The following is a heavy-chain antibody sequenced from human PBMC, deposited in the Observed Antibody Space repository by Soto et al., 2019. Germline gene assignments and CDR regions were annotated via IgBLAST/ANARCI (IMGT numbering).Heavy chain of an antibody. D-gene: IGHD2-15*01. V-gene: IGHV1-69*12. J-gene: IGHJ5*02. Sequence: QVQLVQSGAEVKKPGSSVKVSCKASGGTFSSYAISWVRQAPGQGREWMGGIIPIFGTANYAQKFQCRVTITADESTSTAYMELSSLRSEDTDVYYCAREVVVAATGWFDPWGLGTLVTVSS. CDR3: AREVVVAATGWFDP. CDR2: IIPIFGTA. CDR1: GGTFSSYA.